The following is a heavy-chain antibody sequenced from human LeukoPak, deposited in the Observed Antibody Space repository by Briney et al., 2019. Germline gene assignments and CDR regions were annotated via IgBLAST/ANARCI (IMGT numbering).Heavy chain of an antibody. J-gene: IGHJ3*02. CDR2: ISASGNTI. CDR1: GFTFSDYY. CDR3: ARDLNGDYPEDSLDI. D-gene: IGHD4-17*01. V-gene: IGHV3-11*04. Sequence: PGGSLRLSCAASGFTFSDYYMSWIRQAPGKGLEWVSYISASGNTIYYADSVKGRSTISRDNAKTSLHLQMNSLRADDTAVYYCARDLNGDYPEDSLDIWGPGTMVTVSS.